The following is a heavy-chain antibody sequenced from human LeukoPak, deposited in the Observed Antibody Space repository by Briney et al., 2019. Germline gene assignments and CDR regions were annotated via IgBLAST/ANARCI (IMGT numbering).Heavy chain of an antibody. Sequence: GRSLRLSCAASGFTSDDYAMHWVRHAPGRGLEWVSGISWNSGSIVYADSVKGRFTISRDNAKNSLYLQMNSLRAEDTAFYYCTKGRGGGTAYCFDYWGQGILVTVSS. J-gene: IGHJ4*02. CDR1: GFTSDDYA. V-gene: IGHV3-9*02. CDR3: TKGRGGGTAYCFDY. D-gene: IGHD1-26*01. CDR2: ISWNSGSI.